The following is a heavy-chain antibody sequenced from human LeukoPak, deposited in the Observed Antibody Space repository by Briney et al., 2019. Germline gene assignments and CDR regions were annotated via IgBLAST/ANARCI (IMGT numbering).Heavy chain of an antibody. V-gene: IGHV5-51*01. J-gene: IGHJ4*02. D-gene: IGHD6-19*01. Sequence: GESLKISCKGSGYSFTSYWIGWVRQMPGKGLEWMGIIYPGDSDTRYSPSFQGQVTISADKSISTAYLQWSSLKASDTAMYYCARQGILGSGWYSFDYWGQGTLVTVSS. CDR3: ARQGILGSGWYSFDY. CDR2: IYPGDSDT. CDR1: GYSFTSYW.